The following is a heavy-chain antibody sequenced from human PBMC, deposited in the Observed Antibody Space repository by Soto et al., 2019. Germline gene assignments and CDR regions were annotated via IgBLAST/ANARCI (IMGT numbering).Heavy chain of an antibody. CDR2: IYYSGSS. CDR1: GGSISSYY. D-gene: IGHD2-8*01. Sequence: SETLSLTCTVSGGSISSYYWSWIRQPPGKGLEWIGYIYYSGSSNYNPSLKSRVSISLDTSKNQFSLKVSSVTAADTAVYYCARDVSNGLDPWGQGTLVTVSS. J-gene: IGHJ5*02. V-gene: IGHV4-59*01. CDR3: ARDVSNGLDP.